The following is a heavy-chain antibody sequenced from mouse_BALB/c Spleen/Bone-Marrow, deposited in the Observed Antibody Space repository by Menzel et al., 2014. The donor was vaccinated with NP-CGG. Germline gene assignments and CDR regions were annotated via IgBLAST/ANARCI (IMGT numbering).Heavy chain of an antibody. CDR1: GYTFXTYT. J-gene: IGHJ4*01. Sequence: VQLVESGAELARPGASVKMSCKASGYTFXTYTMHWVQQRPGQGLEWVGYINPSTGFTNYNQIFKDKATLAADKSSSTAYMQLSSLTSEDSAVYYCARGGFLLRSLALDYWGQGTSVTVSS. CDR2: INPSTGFT. CDR3: ARGGFLLRSLALDY. D-gene: IGHD1-1*01. V-gene: IGHV1-4*01.